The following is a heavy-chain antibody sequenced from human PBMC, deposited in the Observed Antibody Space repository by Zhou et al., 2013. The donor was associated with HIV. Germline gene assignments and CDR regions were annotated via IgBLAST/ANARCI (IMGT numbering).Heavy chain of an antibody. CDR3: ARDQGLSNIAVAGLGY. V-gene: IGHV1-69*05. D-gene: IGHD6-19*01. CDR2: IVPIFGTA. J-gene: IGHJ4*02. CDR1: GGTLSSYA. Sequence: QVQVVQSGAEVKKPGSSVKVSCKFSGGTLSSYAFSWVRQAPGQGLEWMGAIVPIFGTANYAQKFQGRVTITTDESTSTAYMELSSLRSEDTAVYYCARDQGLSNIAVAGLGYWGQGTLVTVSS.